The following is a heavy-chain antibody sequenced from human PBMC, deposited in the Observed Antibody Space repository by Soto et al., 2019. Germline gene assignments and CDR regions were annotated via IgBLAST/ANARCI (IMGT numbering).Heavy chain of an antibody. CDR3: ARDQRRYSWSYDAFDI. Sequence: QVQLVASGGGVVQPGRSLRLSCAASGFTFSSYGMHWVRQDPGKGLEWVAVIWYDRSNKYYADSVKGRFTISRDNSKNTLYLQMNSMRAEDTAVDSCARDQRRYSWSYDAFDIWGQGTMVTVSS. D-gene: IGHD1-26*01. CDR2: IWYDRSNK. J-gene: IGHJ3*02. V-gene: IGHV3-33*01. CDR1: GFTFSSYG.